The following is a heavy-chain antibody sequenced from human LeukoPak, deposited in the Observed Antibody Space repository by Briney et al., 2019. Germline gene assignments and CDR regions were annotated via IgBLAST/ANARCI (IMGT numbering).Heavy chain of an antibody. J-gene: IGHJ4*02. CDR2: ISYDGSNK. CDR1: GFTFSSYA. CDR3: ARDTAMVPDY. D-gene: IGHD5-18*01. Sequence: GGSLRLSCAASGFTFSSYAMHRVRQAPGKGLEWVAVISYDGSNKYYADSVKGRFTISRDNSKNTLYLQMNSLRAEDTAVYYCARDTAMVPDYWGQGTLVTVSS. V-gene: IGHV3-30*04.